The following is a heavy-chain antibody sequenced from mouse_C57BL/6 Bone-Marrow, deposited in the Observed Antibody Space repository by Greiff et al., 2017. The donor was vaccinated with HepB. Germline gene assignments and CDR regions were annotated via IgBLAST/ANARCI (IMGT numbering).Heavy chain of an antibody. Sequence: QVQLQQPGAELVKPGASVKLSCKASGYTFTSYWMHWVKQRPGQGLEWIGMIHPNSGSTNYNEKFKSKATLTVDKSSSTAYMQLSSPTSEDSAVYYCARPNWDRDAYWGQGTLVTVSA. CDR3: ARPNWDRDAY. V-gene: IGHV1-64*01. CDR2: IHPNSGST. D-gene: IGHD4-1*02. J-gene: IGHJ3*01. CDR1: GYTFTSYW.